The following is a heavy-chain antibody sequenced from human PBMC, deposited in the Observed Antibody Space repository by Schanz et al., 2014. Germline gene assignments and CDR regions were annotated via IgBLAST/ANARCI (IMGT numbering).Heavy chain of an antibody. Sequence: EVQLVESGGGLIQPGGSLRLSCAASGFSVSSNYMSWVRQAPGKGLEWVSTISGGGGGYRPYADSVKGRFTISRDNAKSSLFLQMNSLRAEDTAVYHCVREESYYGAGSYRYWGPGTLVTVSS. CDR1: GFSVSSNY. V-gene: IGHV3-53*01. J-gene: IGHJ4*02. CDR2: ISGGGGGYR. D-gene: IGHD3-10*01. CDR3: VREESYYGAGSYRY.